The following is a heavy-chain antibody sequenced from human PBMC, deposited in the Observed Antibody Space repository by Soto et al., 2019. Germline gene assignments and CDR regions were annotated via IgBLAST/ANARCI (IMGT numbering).Heavy chain of an antibody. J-gene: IGHJ4*02. CDR3: ARDKISGDSFFDY. Sequence: PGGSLILSCAASGFTFSTYWMTWVRQAPGKGLEWVANIKQDGSEKYYVDSVKGRFTISRDNAKNSLHLQMDSLRAEDMAVYYCARDKISGDSFFDYWGQGTLVTVSS. D-gene: IGHD7-27*01. CDR2: IKQDGSEK. V-gene: IGHV3-7*01. CDR1: GFTFSTYW.